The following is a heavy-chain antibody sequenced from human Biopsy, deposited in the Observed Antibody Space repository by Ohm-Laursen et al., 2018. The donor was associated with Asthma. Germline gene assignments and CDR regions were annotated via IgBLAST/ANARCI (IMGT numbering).Heavy chain of an antibody. J-gene: IGHJ4*02. CDR1: GSMFRSFG. CDR2: ISYYGNHK. V-gene: IGHV3-30*18. CDR3: AKRRGYSGHDNDY. D-gene: IGHD5-12*01. Sequence: SLRLSCTASGSMFRSFGMHWDRQAPGKGLEWVAVISYYGNHKFYEDSVKGRFTISRDNSKNTLYLQMNSLRTEDTAVYYCAKRRGYSGHDNDYWGQGTLVIVSS.